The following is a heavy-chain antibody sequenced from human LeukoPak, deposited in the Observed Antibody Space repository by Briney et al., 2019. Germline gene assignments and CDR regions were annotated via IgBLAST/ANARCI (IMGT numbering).Heavy chain of an antibody. V-gene: IGHV4-59*08. CDR2: IYYSGST. CDR1: GGSISSYY. Sequence: SETLSLTCTVSGGSISSYYWSWIRQPPGKGLEWIGYIYYSGSTNYNPSLKSRVTISVDTSKNQFSLKLSSVTAADTAVYYCARLGYSSSWCEWTHHIDYWGQGTLVTVSS. CDR3: ARLGYSSSWCEWTHHIDY. J-gene: IGHJ4*02. D-gene: IGHD6-13*01.